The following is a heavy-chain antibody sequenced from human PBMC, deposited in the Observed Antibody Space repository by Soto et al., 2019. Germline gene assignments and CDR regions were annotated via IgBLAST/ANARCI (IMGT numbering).Heavy chain of an antibody. Sequence: ASVKVSCKASGYTFTSYDINWVRQAPGQGLEWMGWISAYNGNTKYAQKLQGRVTMTTDTSTSTAYMELRSLGSDDTAVYYCARGVGSGSYYNQYNWFDPWGQGTLVTVSS. V-gene: IGHV1-18*01. CDR2: ISAYNGNT. J-gene: IGHJ5*02. CDR1: GYTFTSYD. D-gene: IGHD3-10*01. CDR3: ARGVGSGSYYNQYNWFDP.